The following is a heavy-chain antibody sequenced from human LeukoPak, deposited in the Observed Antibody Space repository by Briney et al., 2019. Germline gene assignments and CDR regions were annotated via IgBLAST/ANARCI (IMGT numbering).Heavy chain of an antibody. CDR2: IIPIFGTA. V-gene: IGHV1-69*13. CDR1: GGTFSSYA. Sequence: SVKVSCKASGGTFSSYAISWVRQAPGQGLERMGGIIPIFGTANYAQKFQGRVTITADESTSTAYMELSSLRSEDTAVYYCARGPPYCSGGSCYSPNYYYMDVWGKGTTVTVSS. D-gene: IGHD2-15*01. J-gene: IGHJ6*03. CDR3: ARGPPYCSGGSCYSPNYYYMDV.